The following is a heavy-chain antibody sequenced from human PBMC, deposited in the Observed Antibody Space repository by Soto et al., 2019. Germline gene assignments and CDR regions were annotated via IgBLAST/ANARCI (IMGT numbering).Heavy chain of an antibody. CDR2: ISYDGSNK. V-gene: IGHV3-30-3*01. Sequence: GGSLRLSCAASGFTFSSYAMHWVRQAPGKGLEWVAVISYDGSNKYYADSVKGRFTISRDNSKNTLYLQMNSLRAEDTAVYYCARVNYYDSSGYYSPLDPWGQGTLVTVSS. CDR3: ARVNYYDSSGYYSPLDP. CDR1: GFTFSSYA. J-gene: IGHJ5*02. D-gene: IGHD3-22*01.